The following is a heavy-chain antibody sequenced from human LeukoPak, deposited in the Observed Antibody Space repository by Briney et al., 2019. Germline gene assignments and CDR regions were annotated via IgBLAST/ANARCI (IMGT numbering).Heavy chain of an antibody. J-gene: IGHJ3*02. CDR2: ISTSSGYI. CDR1: GFTFSSYS. D-gene: IGHD6-13*01. CDR3: ARDLGSSSWRDAFGI. V-gene: IGHV3-21*01. Sequence: PGGSLRLSCAASGFTFSSYSMNWVRQAPGKGLEWVSSISTSSGYIYYADSVKGRFTISGDNAKNSLYLQMNSLRAEDTAVYYCARDLGSSSWRDAFGIWGQGTMVTVSS.